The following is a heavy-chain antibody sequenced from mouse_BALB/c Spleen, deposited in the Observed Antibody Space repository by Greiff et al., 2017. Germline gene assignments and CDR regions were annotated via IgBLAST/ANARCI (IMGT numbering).Heavy chain of an antibody. CDR2: INSNGGST. CDR1: GFTFSSYG. J-gene: IGHJ1*01. CDR3: ARGGFSTTAAGCFDV. D-gene: IGHD1-2*01. V-gene: IGHV5-6-3*01. Sequence: DVQLVESGGGLVQPGGSLKLSCAASGFTFSSYGMSWVRQTPDKRLELVATINSNGGSTYYPDSVKGRFTISRDNAKNTLYLQMSSLKSEDTAMYYCARGGFSTTAAGCFDVWGAGTTVTVSS.